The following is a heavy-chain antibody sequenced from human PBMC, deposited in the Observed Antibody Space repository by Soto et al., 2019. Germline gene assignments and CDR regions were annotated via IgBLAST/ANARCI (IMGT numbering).Heavy chain of an antibody. D-gene: IGHD3-3*01. CDR3: ARVPRCQDDFLDNWFDP. CDR2: ISAYNGNT. V-gene: IGHV1-18*01. Sequence: QVQLVQSGAEVKKPGASVKVSCKASGYTFTSYGISWVRQTPGQGLEGMGWISAYNGNTNYAKKLQGRVTMTTDTSTSTAYTVLRSLRSDDTAVYYCARVPRCQDDFLDNWFDPWGQGSLVTFSS. J-gene: IGHJ5*02. CDR1: GYTFTSYG.